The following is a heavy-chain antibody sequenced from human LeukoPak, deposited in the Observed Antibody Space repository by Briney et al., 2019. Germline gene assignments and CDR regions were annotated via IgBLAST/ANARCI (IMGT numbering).Heavy chain of an antibody. CDR3: ARRKKDCSGGSCYGVFDY. V-gene: IGHV4-34*01. CDR2: INPSGST. D-gene: IGHD2-15*01. Sequence: SETLSLTCAVYGGSFSGYYWSWIRQPPGKGLEWIGEINPSGSTNYNPSLKSRVTISVDTSKNQFSLKLSSVTAADTAVYYCARRKKDCSGGSCYGVFDYWGQGTLVTVAS. CDR1: GGSFSGYY. J-gene: IGHJ4*02.